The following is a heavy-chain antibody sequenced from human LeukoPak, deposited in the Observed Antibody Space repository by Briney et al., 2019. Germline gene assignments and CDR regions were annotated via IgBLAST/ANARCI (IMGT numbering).Heavy chain of an antibody. CDR2: IKQDESEK. CDR3: ARDKIEGPTKLDY. J-gene: IGHJ4*02. V-gene: IGHV3-7*01. Sequence: PGGSLRLSCAASGITFSNAWMTWVRQAPGKGLEWVANIKQDESEKYVDSLKGRFTISRDNAKNSLYLQMNSLRAEDTAVYYCARDKIEGPTKLDYWGQGILVTVSS. D-gene: IGHD1-1*01. CDR1: GITFSNAW.